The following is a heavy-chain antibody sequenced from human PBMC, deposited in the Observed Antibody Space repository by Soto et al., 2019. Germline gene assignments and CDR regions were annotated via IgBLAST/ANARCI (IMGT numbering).Heavy chain of an antibody. D-gene: IGHD4-17*01. CDR2: INPSGGST. Sequence: ASVKVSCKASGYTFTSYYMHWVRQAPGQGLEWMGIINPSGGSTSYAQKFQGRVTMTRDTSTSTVYMELSSLRSEDTAVYYCARDIAAADGDYVLYYYYYMDVWGKGTTVTVSS. V-gene: IGHV1-46*03. J-gene: IGHJ6*03. CDR3: ARDIAAADGDYVLYYYYYMDV. CDR1: GYTFTSYY.